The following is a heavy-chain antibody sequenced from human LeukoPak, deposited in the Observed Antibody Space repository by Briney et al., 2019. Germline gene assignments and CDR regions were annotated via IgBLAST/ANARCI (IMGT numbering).Heavy chain of an antibody. D-gene: IGHD6-19*01. CDR2: IKQDGSEK. CDR3: ASDSIAVAGDY. CDR1: GFTFSSYW. J-gene: IGHJ4*02. Sequence: GGSLRLSCAASGFTFSSYWMSWVRQAPGKGLEWVANIKQDGSEKYYVDSVKGRFTISRDNAKNSLYLQMNSLRAEDTAVCYCASDSIAVAGDYWGQGTLVTVSS. V-gene: IGHV3-7*03.